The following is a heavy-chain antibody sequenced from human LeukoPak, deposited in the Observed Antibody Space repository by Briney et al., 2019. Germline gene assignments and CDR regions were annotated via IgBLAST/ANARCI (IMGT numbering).Heavy chain of an antibody. J-gene: IGHJ4*02. CDR1: GGSISSGGYY. D-gene: IGHD6-6*01. Sequence: SETLSLTCTVSGGSISSGGYYWSWIRQPPGKGLEWIGYIYHSGSTYYNPSLKSRVTISVDRSKKQFSLKLSSVTAADTAVYYCARQQGQLVGYWGQGTLVTVSS. CDR3: ARQQGQLVGY. CDR2: IYHSGST. V-gene: IGHV4-30-2*01.